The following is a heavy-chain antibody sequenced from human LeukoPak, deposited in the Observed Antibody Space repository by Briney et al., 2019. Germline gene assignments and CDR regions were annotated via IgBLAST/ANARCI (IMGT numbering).Heavy chain of an antibody. D-gene: IGHD4-17*01. CDR3: ARVQATVTYDRYYYYYYMDV. CDR1: GFTFSSYS. CDR2: ISSSSSTI. Sequence: PGGSLRLSCAASGFTFSSYSMNWVRQAPGKGLEWVSYISSSSSTIYYADSVKGRFTISRDNSKNTLYLQMNSLRAEDTAVYYCARVQATVTYDRYYYYYYMDVWGKGTTVTISS. V-gene: IGHV3-48*01. J-gene: IGHJ6*03.